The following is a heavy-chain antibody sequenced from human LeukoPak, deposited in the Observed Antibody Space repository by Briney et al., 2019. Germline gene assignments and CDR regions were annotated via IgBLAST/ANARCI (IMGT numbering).Heavy chain of an antibody. J-gene: IGHJ4*02. Sequence: ASVKVSCKASGYTFTGYYMHWVRQAPGQGLEWMRWINPNSGGTNYAQKFQGRVTMTRDTSISTAYMELSRLRSDDTAVYYCVSALSSSWSIFDYWGQGTLVTVSS. CDR3: VSALSSSWSIFDY. CDR2: INPNSGGT. V-gene: IGHV1-2*02. CDR1: GYTFTGYY. D-gene: IGHD6-13*01.